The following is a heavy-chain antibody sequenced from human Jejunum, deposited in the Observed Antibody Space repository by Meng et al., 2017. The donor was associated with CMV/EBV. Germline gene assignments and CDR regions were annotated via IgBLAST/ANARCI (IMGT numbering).Heavy chain of an antibody. CDR3: ARDPWNKGLDP. CDR2: LSGNSGAT. D-gene: IGHD1-1*01. J-gene: IGHJ5*02. CDR1: GFTFSSYT. Sequence: VASGFTFSSYTMCWVRQAPGKGLEWVSGLSGNSGATYYADSVRGRFTISRDNSKNTLYLQMDSLGVEDTAVYYCARDPWNKGLDPWGQGTLVTVSS. V-gene: IGHV3-23*01.